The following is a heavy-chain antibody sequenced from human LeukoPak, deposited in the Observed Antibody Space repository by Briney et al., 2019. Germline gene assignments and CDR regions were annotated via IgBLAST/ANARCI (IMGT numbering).Heavy chain of an antibody. CDR2: ISGSGGST. CDR3: AKGIRFLEGSYYCYYMDV. Sequence: GGSLRLSCAASGFTFSSYAMSWVRQAPGKGLEWVSAISGSGGSTYYADSVKGRFTISRDNSKNTLYLQMNSLRAEDTAVYYCAKGIRFLEGSYYCYYMDVWGKGTTVTVSS. J-gene: IGHJ6*03. CDR1: GFTFSSYA. D-gene: IGHD3-3*01. V-gene: IGHV3-23*01.